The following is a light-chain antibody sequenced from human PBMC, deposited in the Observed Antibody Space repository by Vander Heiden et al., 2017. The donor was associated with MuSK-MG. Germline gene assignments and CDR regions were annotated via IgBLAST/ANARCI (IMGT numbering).Light chain of an antibody. CDR2: GAS. Sequence: ELVMTQSPATLSVSPGDRATLSCRASQSVSRNLAWYQQKPGQAPRLLIYGASTRATGIPARFSGSGSGTEFTLTISSLQSEDFAVYYCQQYNNWPFGQGTRLEIK. CDR1: QSVSRN. CDR3: QQYNNWP. V-gene: IGKV3-15*01. J-gene: IGKJ5*01.